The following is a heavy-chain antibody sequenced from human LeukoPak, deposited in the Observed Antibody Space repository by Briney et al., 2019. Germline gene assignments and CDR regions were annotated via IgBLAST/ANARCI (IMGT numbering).Heavy chain of an antibody. V-gene: IGHV4-59*01. CDR2: IYYSGST. D-gene: IGHD1-26*01. CDR1: GGSISSYY. Sequence: SETLSLTCTVSGGSISSYYWSWVRQPPGKGLEWIGYIYYSGSTNYNPSLKSRVTISVDTSKNQFSLKLSSVTAADTAVNYCARGWELPHFDYWGQGTLVTVSS. CDR3: ARGWELPHFDY. J-gene: IGHJ4*02.